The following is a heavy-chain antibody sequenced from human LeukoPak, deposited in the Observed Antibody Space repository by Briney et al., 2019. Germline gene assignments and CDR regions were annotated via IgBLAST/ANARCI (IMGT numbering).Heavy chain of an antibody. D-gene: IGHD6-19*01. Sequence: SWTRQAPGKALEWLARIDWDDDKFYNTSLKTRLIISKDSSNNQVVLTMTNMDPVDTATYYCARGCSSGFGYWGQGTLVSVSS. CDR2: IDWDDDK. J-gene: IGHJ4*02. V-gene: IGHV2-70*04. CDR3: ARGCSSGFGY.